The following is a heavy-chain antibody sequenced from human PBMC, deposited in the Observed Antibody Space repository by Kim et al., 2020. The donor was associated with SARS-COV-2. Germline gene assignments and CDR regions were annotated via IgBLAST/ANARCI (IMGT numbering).Heavy chain of an antibody. V-gene: IGHV3-23*01. Sequence: YYADPVKGRFTISRDNSKTTLFLQMNSLRAEDTAIYYCAKDTGSRSFDYWGQGTLLTVSS. D-gene: IGHD2-15*01. J-gene: IGHJ4*02. CDR3: AKDTGSRSFDY.